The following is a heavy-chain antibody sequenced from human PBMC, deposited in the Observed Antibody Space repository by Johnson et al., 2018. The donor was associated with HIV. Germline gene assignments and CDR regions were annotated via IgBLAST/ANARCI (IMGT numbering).Heavy chain of an antibody. Sequence: QVQLVESGGGVVQPGGSLRLSCAASGFTFSSYGMHWVRQALGKGLAWVAFIRYDGSNKYYVDSVKGRFSISRDNSKNTLYLQMNSLRAEDTAVYYCAKGIVGAMGAFDIWGQGTMVTVSS. V-gene: IGHV3-30*02. CDR2: IRYDGSNK. CDR3: AKGIVGAMGAFDI. J-gene: IGHJ3*02. CDR1: GFTFSSYG. D-gene: IGHD1-26*01.